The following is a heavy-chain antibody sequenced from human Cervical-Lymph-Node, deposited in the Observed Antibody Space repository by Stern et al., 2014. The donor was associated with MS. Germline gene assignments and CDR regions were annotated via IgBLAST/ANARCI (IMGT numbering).Heavy chain of an antibody. V-gene: IGHV3-30*03. CDR1: GFTFSSYG. D-gene: IGHD2-8*01. J-gene: IGHJ4*02. CDR3: ARDYEDTSMLFDH. Sequence: QLVQSGGAVVQPGRSLRLSCAASGFTFSSYGMHWVRQAPGTGLAWVTVISYDGNHKYYAASVKGRFTISRDNSKNTLHLQMNSVTPDDTAIYYCARDYEDTSMLFDHWGQGTLVTVSS. CDR2: ISYDGNHK.